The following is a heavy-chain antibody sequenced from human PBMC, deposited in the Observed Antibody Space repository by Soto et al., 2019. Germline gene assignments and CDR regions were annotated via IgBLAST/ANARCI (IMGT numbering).Heavy chain of an antibody. D-gene: IGHD6-6*01. CDR3: AKSSSSSIWSDFDY. V-gene: IGHV3-9*01. Sequence: GGSLRLSCAASGFTFDDYAMHWVRQAPGKGLEWVSGISWNSGSIGYADSVKGRFTISRDNAKNSLYLQMNSLRAEDTALYYCAKSSSSSIWSDFDYWGQGTLVTVSS. CDR2: ISWNSGSI. CDR1: GFTFDDYA. J-gene: IGHJ4*02.